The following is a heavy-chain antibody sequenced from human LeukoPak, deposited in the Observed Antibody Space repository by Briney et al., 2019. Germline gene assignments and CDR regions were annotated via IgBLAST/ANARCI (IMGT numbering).Heavy chain of an antibody. D-gene: IGHD6-25*01. Sequence: PGGSLRLSCAASGFTFSTYAMSWVRQDPGRGPEWVSAISGNGAHTWYADSMKGRFTISRDNSKNTLYLQMSSLRAEDTAVYYCAKEPIAAAGTFDYWGQGTLVTVSS. CDR2: ISGNGAHT. V-gene: IGHV3-23*01. CDR1: GFTFSTYA. J-gene: IGHJ4*02. CDR3: AKEPIAAAGTFDY.